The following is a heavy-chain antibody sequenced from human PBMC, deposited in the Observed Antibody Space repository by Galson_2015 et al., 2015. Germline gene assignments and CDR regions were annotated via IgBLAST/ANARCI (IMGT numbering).Heavy chain of an antibody. V-gene: IGHV3-43D*03. Sequence: SLRLSCAASGFTFDDYAMHWVRQAPGKGLEWVSLISWDGGSTYYADSVKGRFTISRDNSKNSLYLQMNSLRAEDTALYYCAKDTKPQRWLQRYYYYGMDVWGQGTTVTVSS. CDR1: GFTFDDYA. D-gene: IGHD5-24*01. CDR2: ISWDGGST. J-gene: IGHJ6*02. CDR3: AKDTKPQRWLQRYYYYGMDV.